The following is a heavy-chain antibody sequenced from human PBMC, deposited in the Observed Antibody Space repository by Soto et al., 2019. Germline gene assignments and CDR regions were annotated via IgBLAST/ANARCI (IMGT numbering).Heavy chain of an antibody. CDR2: ISGIGHST. V-gene: IGHV3-23*01. J-gene: IGHJ4*02. CDR1: GFTFSSYA. D-gene: IGHD5-12*01. Sequence: GGSRRRSWAASGFTFSSYAMSWVRQAPGKGLEWVSSISGIGHSTYYADSVKGRFTISRDNSKNTLFLQMSSLRAEDTAVYYCAKRIMATIGHFDSWGQGTLVTVSS. CDR3: AKRIMATIGHFDS.